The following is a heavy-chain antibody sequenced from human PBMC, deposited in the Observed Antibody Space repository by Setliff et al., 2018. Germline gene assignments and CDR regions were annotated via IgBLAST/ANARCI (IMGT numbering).Heavy chain of an antibody. D-gene: IGHD3-3*01. V-gene: IGHV3-49*04. CDR3: TRAASVDFWSGYPYYYYMDV. CDR1: GFTFGEYA. Sequence: GGSLRLSCTASGFTFGEYAMSWVRQAAGKGLEWVGFIRSKVFGGTTEYAASVKGRCTISRDDSKSIAYLQMNSLKTEDTAVYYCTRAASVDFWSGYPYYYYMDVWGKGTTVTVSS. J-gene: IGHJ6*03. CDR2: IRSKVFGGTT.